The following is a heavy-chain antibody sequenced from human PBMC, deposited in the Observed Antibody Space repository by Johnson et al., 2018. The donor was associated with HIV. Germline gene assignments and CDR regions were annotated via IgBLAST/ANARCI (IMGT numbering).Heavy chain of an antibody. CDR1: GFTFSSYW. CDR2: INWNGGST. Sequence: VQLVESGGGLVQPGGSLRLSCAASGFTFSSYWMHWVRQAPGKGLEWVSGINWNGGSTSYADSVKGRFTISRDNAKKSLCLQMNTLRVEDTALYYCARGGGSSVAFDIWGQGTMVTVSS. J-gene: IGHJ3*02. D-gene: IGHD1-26*01. V-gene: IGHV3-74*01. CDR3: ARGGGSSVAFDI.